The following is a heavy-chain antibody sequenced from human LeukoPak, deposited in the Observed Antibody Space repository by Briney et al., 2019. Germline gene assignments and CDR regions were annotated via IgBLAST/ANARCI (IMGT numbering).Heavy chain of an antibody. CDR2: ISWNSGTI. CDR3: AKDSKWELLDAFDI. V-gene: IGHV3-9*01. CDR1: GFTFDDFA. Sequence: GGSLRLSCAASGFTFDDFAMHWVRQAPGKGLEWASGISWNSGTIGYADSVKGRFTISRDNAKNSLYLQMNSLRTEDTALYYCAKDSKWELLDAFDIWGQGTMVTVSS. D-gene: IGHD3-10*01. J-gene: IGHJ3*02.